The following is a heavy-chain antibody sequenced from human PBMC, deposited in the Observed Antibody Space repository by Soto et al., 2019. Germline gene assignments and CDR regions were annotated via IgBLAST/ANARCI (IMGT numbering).Heavy chain of an antibody. CDR2: ISAYNGNT. J-gene: IGHJ5*02. CDR1: GYTFTSYG. CDR3: ARDESDYGDSNWFDP. D-gene: IGHD4-17*01. Sequence: GASVKVSCKASGYTFTSYGISWVRQAPGQGLEWMGWISAYNGNTNYAQKLQGRVTMTTDKSTSTAYMELSSLRFEDTAVYYCARDESDYGDSNWFDPWGQGTLVTVSS. V-gene: IGHV1-18*01.